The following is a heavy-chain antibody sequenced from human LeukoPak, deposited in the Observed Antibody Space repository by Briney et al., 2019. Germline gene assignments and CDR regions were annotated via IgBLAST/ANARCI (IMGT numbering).Heavy chain of an antibody. V-gene: IGHV1-2*02. J-gene: IGHJ4*02. D-gene: IGHD5-12*01. Sequence: ASVKVSCKVSGYTLTELSMHWVRQAPGQGLEWMGWINPNSGGTNYAQKFQGRVTMTRDTSISTAYMELSRLRSDDTAVYYCARAMVATPSFDYWGQETLVTVSS. CDR2: INPNSGGT. CDR1: GYTLTELS. CDR3: ARAMVATPSFDY.